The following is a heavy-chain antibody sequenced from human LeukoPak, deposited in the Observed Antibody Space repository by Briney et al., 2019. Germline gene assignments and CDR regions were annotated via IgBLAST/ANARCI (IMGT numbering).Heavy chain of an antibody. Sequence: PGGSLRLSCAASGVIISSYAMSWVRQAPGKRLEWVSAISGSGGSTYYADSVKGRFTISRDNSKNTLYLQLNSLRAEDTAVYYCAKRPATTYYFDYWGQGTLVTVSS. CDR2: ISGSGGST. CDR3: AKRPATTYYFDY. D-gene: IGHD5-24*01. J-gene: IGHJ4*02. CDR1: GVIISSYA. V-gene: IGHV3-23*01.